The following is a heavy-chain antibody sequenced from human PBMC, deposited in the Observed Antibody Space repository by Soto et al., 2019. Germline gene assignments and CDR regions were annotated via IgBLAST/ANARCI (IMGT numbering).Heavy chain of an antibody. CDR2: IYYSGST. V-gene: IGHV4-59*01. CDR3: ARAPTYSSSSYYYYYGMDV. D-gene: IGHD6-6*01. Sequence: PSETLSLTCTVSGGSISSYYWSWIRQPPGKGLEWIGYIYYSGSTNYNPSLKSRVTISVDTSKNQFSLKLSSVTAADTAVYYCARAPTYSSSSYYYYYGMDVWGQGTTVTV. J-gene: IGHJ6*02. CDR1: GGSISSYY.